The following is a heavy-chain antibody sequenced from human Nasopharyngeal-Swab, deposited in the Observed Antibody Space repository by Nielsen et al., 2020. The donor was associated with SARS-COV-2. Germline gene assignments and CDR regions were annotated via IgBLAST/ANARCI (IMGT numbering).Heavy chain of an antibody. Sequence: ASVKVSCKVSGYTLTELSMHWVRQAPGKGLVWMGGFDPEDGETIYAQKFQGRVTMTEDTSIDTAYMELSSLRSEDTAVYYCRVVPAAMWYYYYGMDVWGQGTTVTVSS. J-gene: IGHJ6*02. CDR2: FDPEDGET. CDR1: GYTLTELS. CDR3: RVVPAAMWYYYYGMDV. V-gene: IGHV1-24*01. D-gene: IGHD2-2*01.